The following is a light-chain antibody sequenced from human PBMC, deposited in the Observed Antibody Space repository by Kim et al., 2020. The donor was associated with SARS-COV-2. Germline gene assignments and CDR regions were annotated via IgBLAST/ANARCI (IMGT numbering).Light chain of an antibody. CDR1: QSVLSSSNNKYY. CDR2: GAS. CDR3: QQYYTTPIT. J-gene: IGKJ5*01. V-gene: IGKV4-1*01. Sequence: ATLTCKSSQSVLSSSNNKYYLVWRQQKPGLPPRLLIYGASSRESGVPDRFGGSGSGTDFTLTISSLQAEDVAVYYCQQYYTTPITFGQGTRLEIK.